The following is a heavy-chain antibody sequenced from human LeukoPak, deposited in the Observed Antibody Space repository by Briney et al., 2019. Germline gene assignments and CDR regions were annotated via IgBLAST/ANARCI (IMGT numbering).Heavy chain of an antibody. CDR1: GFTFSSYA. CDR2: ISGSGGST. D-gene: IGHD5-12*01. CDR3: ARVVGYSGYDYVFDYYGMDV. Sequence: GGSLRLSCAASGFTFSSYAMSWVRQAPGKGLEWVSAISGSGGSTYYADSVKGRFTISRDNAKNSLYLQMNSLRAEDTAVYYCARVVGYSGYDYVFDYYGMDVWGQGTTVTVSS. V-gene: IGHV3-23*01. J-gene: IGHJ6*02.